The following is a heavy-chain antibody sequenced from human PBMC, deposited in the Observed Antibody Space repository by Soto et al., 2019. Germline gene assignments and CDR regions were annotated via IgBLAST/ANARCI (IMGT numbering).Heavy chain of an antibody. D-gene: IGHD3-10*01. CDR2: ISYDGSNK. V-gene: IGHV3-30*18. J-gene: IGHJ6*02. CDR1: GFTFSSYG. Sequence: QVQLVESGGGVVQPGRSLRLSCAASGFTFSSYGMHWVRQAPGKGLEWVAVISYDGSNKYYADSVKGRFTISRDNSKNALYLPMNSLRAEDTAVYYCAKSIVLLSGYYYAMDVWGQGTTVTVSS. CDR3: AKSIVLLSGYYYAMDV.